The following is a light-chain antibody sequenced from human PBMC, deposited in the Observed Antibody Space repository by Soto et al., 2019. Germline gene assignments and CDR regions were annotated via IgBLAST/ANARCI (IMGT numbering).Light chain of an antibody. V-gene: IGLV4-60*02. Sequence: QAVVTQSSSASASLGSSVRLTCTLSSDYRSYIIAWHQQQPGKAPRFLMKVEGSGTYNKGSGVPGRFSGSSSGADRYLTISNLQYEDEADYYCKTWDSHILVFGGGTKLTVL. CDR3: KTWDSHILV. CDR2: VEGSGTY. J-gene: IGLJ2*01. CDR1: SDYRSYI.